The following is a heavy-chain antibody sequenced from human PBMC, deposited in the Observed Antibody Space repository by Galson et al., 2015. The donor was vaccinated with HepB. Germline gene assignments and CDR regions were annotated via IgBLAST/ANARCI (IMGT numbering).Heavy chain of an antibody. D-gene: IGHD3-3*01. CDR1: GFTFSSYG. V-gene: IGHV3-33*01. CDR3: ARAGNTLRYYDFWSGYPHFDY. Sequence: SLRLSCAASGFTFSSYGMHWVRQAPGKGLEWVAVIWYDGSNKYYADSVKGRFTISRDNSKNTLYLQMNSPRAEDTAVYYCARAGNTLRYYDFWSGYPHFDYWGQGTLVTVSS. J-gene: IGHJ4*02. CDR2: IWYDGSNK.